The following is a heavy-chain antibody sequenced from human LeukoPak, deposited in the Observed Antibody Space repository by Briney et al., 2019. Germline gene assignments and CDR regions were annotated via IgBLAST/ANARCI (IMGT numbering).Heavy chain of an antibody. V-gene: IGHV4-4*02. D-gene: IGHD6-13*01. Sequence: PSETLSLTCAVSGGSISSSYWWSWVRQPPGKGLEWIGEIYHSGSTNYNPSLKSRVTISVDKSKNQFSLKLSSVTAADTAVYYCARDHGHYSSSWTEDDAFDIWGQGTMVTVSS. J-gene: IGHJ3*02. CDR1: GGSISSSYW. CDR2: IYHSGST. CDR3: ARDHGHYSSSWTEDDAFDI.